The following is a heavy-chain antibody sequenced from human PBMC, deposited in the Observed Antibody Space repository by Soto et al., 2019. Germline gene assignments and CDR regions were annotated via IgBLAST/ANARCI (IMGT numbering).Heavy chain of an antibody. Sequence: EVQLVESGGGLVQPGGSLRLSCAASGFTVGNNYMSWVRQAPTKGLEWLSVMFGDGRTYYADSVKGRFTVSRDSSENTLFLQIKNLRAENTAVYYSAGDPFQGFGSWGHGTLVTVSS. V-gene: IGHV3-66*01. J-gene: IGHJ5*01. CDR1: GFTVGNNY. CDR2: MFGDGRT. CDR3: AGDPFQGFGS.